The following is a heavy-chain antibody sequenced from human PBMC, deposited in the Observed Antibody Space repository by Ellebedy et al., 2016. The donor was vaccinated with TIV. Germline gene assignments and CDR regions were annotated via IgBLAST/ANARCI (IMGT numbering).Heavy chain of an antibody. CDR3: ARAESYSYGFWLDY. CDR2: INPNSGGT. D-gene: IGHD5-18*01. J-gene: IGHJ4*02. Sequence: AASVKVSCKASGYTFTGYYMHWVRQAPGQGLEWMGWINPNSGGTNYAQKFQGWVTMTRDTSISTAYMELSRLRSDDTAVYYCARAESYSYGFWLDYWGQGTLVTVSS. CDR1: GYTFTGYY. V-gene: IGHV1-2*04.